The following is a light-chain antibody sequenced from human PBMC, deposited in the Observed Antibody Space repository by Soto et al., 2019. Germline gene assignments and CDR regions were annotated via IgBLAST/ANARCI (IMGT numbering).Light chain of an antibody. CDR3: QNYDSDPIT. Sequence: DIQMTQSPSSLSASVGNRVPITCRASQGINTYLAWYQQKPGKVPKVLIYAASTLQPGVPSRFSGSGSGTDFTLTINSLQPDDIATYYRQNYDSDPITFGQGTRLEIK. CDR1: QGINTY. CDR2: AAS. J-gene: IGKJ5*01. V-gene: IGKV1-27*01.